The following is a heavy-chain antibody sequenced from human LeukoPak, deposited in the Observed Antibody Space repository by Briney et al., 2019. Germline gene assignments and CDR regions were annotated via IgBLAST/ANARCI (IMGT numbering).Heavy chain of an antibody. Sequence: EPSETLSLTCTVSGGSIGSYYWSWIRQPPGKGPEWIGYIYHSGSTYYNPSLKSRVTISVDRSKNQFSLKLSSVTAADTAVYYCARVSLTYYYYMDVWGKGTTVTVSS. CDR2: IYHSGST. J-gene: IGHJ6*03. CDR1: GGSIGSYY. V-gene: IGHV4-59*04. CDR3: ARVSLTYYYYMDV.